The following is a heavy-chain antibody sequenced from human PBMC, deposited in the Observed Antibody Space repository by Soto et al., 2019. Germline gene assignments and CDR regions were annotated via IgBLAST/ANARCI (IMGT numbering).Heavy chain of an antibody. J-gene: IGHJ3*01. CDR1: EFTFSSYE. CDR3: ARDTLSPVADVFDV. CDR2: ISSTGNTM. V-gene: IGHV3-48*03. D-gene: IGHD6-19*01. Sequence: EVQLVESGGGLVQPGGSLRLSCAASEFTFSSYEMSWVRQAPGKGLEWVAYISSTGNTMYYADSVKGRFTISRDNAKNSLYLQMSSLRAGDTAIYYCARDTLSPVADVFDVWGQGTMVTVSS.